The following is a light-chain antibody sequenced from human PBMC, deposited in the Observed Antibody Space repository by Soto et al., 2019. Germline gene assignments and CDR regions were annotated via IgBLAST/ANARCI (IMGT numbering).Light chain of an antibody. J-gene: IGLJ3*02. CDR2: EVS. Sequence: HSVLTQPASVSGSPGQSITISCTGTSSDVGSYILVSWYPHHPGKAPKLILYEVSQRPSGVSSRFSGSKSGNTASLTISGLQAEDESDSYCCLYAGNSPLWVLGGGTKVTVL. CDR1: SSDVGSYIL. V-gene: IGLV2-23*02. CDR3: CLYAGNSPLWV.